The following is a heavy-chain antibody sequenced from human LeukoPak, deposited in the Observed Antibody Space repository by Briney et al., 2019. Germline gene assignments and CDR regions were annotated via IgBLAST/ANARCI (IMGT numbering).Heavy chain of an antibody. Sequence: GGSLRLSCAASGFTLSSYWMSWVRQAPGKGLECAANINEDGSEKYYVDSVKGRFTISRDNTKNSLYLQMNSLRAEDTAAYYCATTTHFDYWGQGILVTVSS. CDR3: ATTTHFDY. V-gene: IGHV3-7*01. J-gene: IGHJ4*02. CDR1: GFTLSSYW. D-gene: IGHD1-26*01. CDR2: INEDGSEK.